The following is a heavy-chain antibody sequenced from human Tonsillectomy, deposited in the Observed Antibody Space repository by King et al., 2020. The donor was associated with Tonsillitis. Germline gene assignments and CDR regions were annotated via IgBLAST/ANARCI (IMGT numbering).Heavy chain of an antibody. D-gene: IGHD3-22*01. CDR1: GHTFTDYY. CDR2: INPNSGGT. Sequence: QVQLVQSGAEVKNPEASLKVSCKTSGHTFTDYYIHWVRQAPGQGLEWMGWINPNSGGTNYAQRFQGRVSMTRDTSIDTTYMDLSRLRSDDTAVYYCATNYDSSDYYLGAFDIWGQGTMVTVSS. V-gene: IGHV1-2*02. J-gene: IGHJ3*02. CDR3: ATNYDSSDYYLGAFDI.